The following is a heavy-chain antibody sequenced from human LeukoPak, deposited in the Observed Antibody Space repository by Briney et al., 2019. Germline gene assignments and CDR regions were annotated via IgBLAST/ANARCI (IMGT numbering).Heavy chain of an antibody. CDR2: IFHSGSI. CDR3: ARMGVSYYYDSSTYFPTAFDV. Sequence: SETLSLTCDVSGYSISSGYYWGWIRQSPGEGLEWIATIFHSGSIYYNPSLKSRVTLLVDTSKNQFTLKLDSVTAADTAMYYCARMGVSYYYDSSTYFPTAFDVWGQGTMVSVSS. CDR1: GYSISSGYY. J-gene: IGHJ3*01. V-gene: IGHV4-38-2*01. D-gene: IGHD3-22*01.